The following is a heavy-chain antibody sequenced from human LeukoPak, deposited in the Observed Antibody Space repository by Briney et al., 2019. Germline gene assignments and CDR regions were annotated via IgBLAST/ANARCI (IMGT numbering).Heavy chain of an antibody. CDR1: GFTFSRYA. V-gene: IGHV3-23*01. CDR3: ARDRGEGTDY. CDR2: LSGSGGST. D-gene: IGHD3-16*01. Sequence: GGSLRLSCAASGFTFSRYAMSWVRQAPGKGLEWVSALSGSGGSTHYVDSVKGRFTISRDDSKNTLYLQMNSLRAEDTAIYYCARDRGEGTDYWGQGTLVTVSS. J-gene: IGHJ4*02.